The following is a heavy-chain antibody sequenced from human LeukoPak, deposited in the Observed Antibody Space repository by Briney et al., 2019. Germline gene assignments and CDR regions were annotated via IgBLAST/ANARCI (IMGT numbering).Heavy chain of an antibody. CDR1: GFIFSSYS. CDR2: ISTSSSTI. Sequence: GGSLRLSCAASGFIFSSYSMNWVRQAPGKGLEWVSYISTSSSTIYYADSVKGRFTISRDNSKNTLYLHMNSLRAEDTAVYYCVLYGDYESPDGFDIWGQGTMVTVSS. D-gene: IGHD4-17*01. V-gene: IGHV3-48*01. J-gene: IGHJ3*02. CDR3: VLYGDYESPDGFDI.